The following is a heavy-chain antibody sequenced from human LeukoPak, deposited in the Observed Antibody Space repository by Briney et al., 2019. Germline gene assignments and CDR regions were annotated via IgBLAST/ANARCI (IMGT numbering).Heavy chain of an antibody. CDR3: ARGLTAARLAS. CDR2: IYYSGST. J-gene: IGHJ5*02. V-gene: IGHV4-59*12. CDR1: GGSISSYY. D-gene: IGHD6-6*01. Sequence: SETLSLTCTVSGGSISSYYWSWIRQPPGKGLEWIGYIYYSGSTNYNPSLKSRVTISVDTSKNQFSLKLSSVTAADTAVYYCARGLTAARLASWGEGALGTVSS.